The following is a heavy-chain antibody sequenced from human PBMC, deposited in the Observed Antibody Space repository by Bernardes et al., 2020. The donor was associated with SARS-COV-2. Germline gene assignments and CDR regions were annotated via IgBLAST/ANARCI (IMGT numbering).Heavy chain of an antibody. Sequence: ASVKVSCKLSVYTLPELSLLRLRQAPRNGLEWTGGFDPAHVESIHAQHSQARVTMTDDTSTDTAYMELSSLGSEDTAVYYCATHAVVAGHPSYYYYYYGRNVWGQGTTVNVSS. V-gene: IGHV1-24*01. CDR1: VYTLPELS. CDR2: FDPAHVES. CDR3: ATHAVVAGHPSYYYYYYGRNV. D-gene: IGHD6-19*01. J-gene: IGHJ6*02.